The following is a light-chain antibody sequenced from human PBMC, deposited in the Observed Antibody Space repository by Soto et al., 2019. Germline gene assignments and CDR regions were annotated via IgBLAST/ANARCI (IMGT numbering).Light chain of an antibody. J-gene: IGKJ1*01. CDR2: DAS. CDR1: QSISSW. CDR3: QQYNSYRRT. Sequence: DIQMTQSPSTLSASVGDRVTITCRASQSISSWLAWYQQKPGKAPKLLIYDASSLESGVPSRVSGSGSGTEFTLTISSLQPDDFATYYCQQYNSYRRTFGQGTKVEIK. V-gene: IGKV1-5*01.